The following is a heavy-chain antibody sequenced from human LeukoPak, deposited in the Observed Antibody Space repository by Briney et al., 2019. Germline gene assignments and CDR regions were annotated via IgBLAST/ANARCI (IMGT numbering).Heavy chain of an antibody. J-gene: IGHJ4*02. Sequence: GESLKISCAGSGFTFSSYEMNWVRQAPGKGLEWVSKISSSGSAIYYADSVKGRFTISRDNAKSTLYLQMNSLRAEDTAVYYCARGGSLGYWGQGTLVTVST. CDR3: ARGGSLGY. CDR2: ISSSGSAI. V-gene: IGHV3-48*03. D-gene: IGHD6-19*01. CDR1: GFTFSSYE.